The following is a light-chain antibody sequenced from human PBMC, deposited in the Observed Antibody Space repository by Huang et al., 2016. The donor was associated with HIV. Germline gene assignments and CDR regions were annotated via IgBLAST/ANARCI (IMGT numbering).Light chain of an antibody. V-gene: IGKV1-8*01. CDR1: QGISSY. CDR3: HQYYDYPWT. CDR2: AAS. Sequence: AIRITQSPSSLSASTGDRVTITCRASQGISSYLAWYQQRPGKAPRLLIYAASILQGGVPSRFSASGSGTDFTLTISCLQSEDFATYYCHQYYDYPWTFGQGTKVEVK. J-gene: IGKJ1*01.